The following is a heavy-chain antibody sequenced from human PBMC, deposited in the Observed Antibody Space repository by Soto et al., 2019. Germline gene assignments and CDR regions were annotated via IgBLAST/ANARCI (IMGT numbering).Heavy chain of an antibody. J-gene: IGHJ4*02. CDR2: IRSKTDDYAT. CDR1: GFTFSGSP. Sequence: EVQLVESGGGLVQPGGSLKLSCAASGFTFSGSPIHWVRQASGKGLEWVGRIRSKTDDYATAYAASVKGRFTISRDDSKNAAYLQLSSLKTEGTAVYYCKSHSPEDMIRNWGQVTLVTVSS. CDR3: KSHSPEDMIRN. D-gene: IGHD2-15*01. V-gene: IGHV3-73*02.